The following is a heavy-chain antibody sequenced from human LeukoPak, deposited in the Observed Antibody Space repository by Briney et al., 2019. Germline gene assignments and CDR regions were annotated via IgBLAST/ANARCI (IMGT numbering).Heavy chain of an antibody. Sequence: PSETLSLTCTVSGGSISSYYWSWIRQPPGKGLEWIGYIYYSGSTNYNPSLKSRVTISVDTSKIQFSLKLSSVTAADTAVYYCARRPPVGYYGMDVWGQGTTVTVSS. CDR1: GGSISSYY. CDR3: ARRPPVGYYGMDV. D-gene: IGHD1-14*01. CDR2: IYYSGST. V-gene: IGHV4-59*01. J-gene: IGHJ6*02.